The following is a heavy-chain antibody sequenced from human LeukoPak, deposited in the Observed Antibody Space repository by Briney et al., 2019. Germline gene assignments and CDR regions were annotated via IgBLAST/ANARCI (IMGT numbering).Heavy chain of an antibody. CDR2: MNPNSGNT. J-gene: IGHJ6*03. Sequence: ASVKVSCKASGFTFTTDDINWVRQATGQGLEWMGWMNPNSGNTGYAQKFQGRVSMTRNTSISTAYMELSSLRSDDTAVYYCARVVVVPAAKVFGNYYYYMDVWGKGTTVTVSS. V-gene: IGHV1-8*01. CDR3: ARVVVVPAAKVFGNYYYYMDV. D-gene: IGHD2-2*01. CDR1: GFTFTTDD.